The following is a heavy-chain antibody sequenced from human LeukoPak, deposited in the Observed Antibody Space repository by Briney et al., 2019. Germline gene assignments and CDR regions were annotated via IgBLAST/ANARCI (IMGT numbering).Heavy chain of an antibody. J-gene: IGHJ4*02. CDR2: ISGSGNSI. Sequence: GGSLRLSCAASGFTFSSYSMNWVRQAPGRGLEFISYISGSGNSIVYADSVKGRFTISRDNAKNSLYLQMNSLRDEDTAVYYCAREPRLAVYWGQGTLVTVSS. CDR3: AREPRLAVY. D-gene: IGHD6-19*01. V-gene: IGHV3-48*02. CDR1: GFTFSSYS.